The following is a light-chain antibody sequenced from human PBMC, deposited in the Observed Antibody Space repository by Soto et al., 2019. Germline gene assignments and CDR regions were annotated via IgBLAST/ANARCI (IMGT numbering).Light chain of an antibody. CDR2: GAS. Sequence: ETVLTQSPGTLSLSPGERATLSCRASQSVSSSYLAWYQQKPGQAPRLLIYGASSRATGIPDGFSGSGSGTDFTLTISRLEPEDFAVYYCQQYGSSPLTFGGGTKVEIK. CDR1: QSVSSSY. CDR3: QQYGSSPLT. V-gene: IGKV3-20*01. J-gene: IGKJ4*01.